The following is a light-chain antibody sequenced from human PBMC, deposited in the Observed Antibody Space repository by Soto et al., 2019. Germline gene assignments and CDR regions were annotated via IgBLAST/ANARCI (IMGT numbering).Light chain of an antibody. CDR3: QSYDSSLSGYV. CDR1: XXXXGAGYD. CDR2: GNS. J-gene: IGLJ1*01. V-gene: IGLV1-40*01. Sequence: QSVLTQPPSVSGAXGXRVTISXXGSXXXXGAGYDVHWYQQLPGTAPKLLIYGNSNRPSGVPDRFSGSKSGTSASLAITGLQAEDEADYYCQSYDSSLSGYVFGTGTKLTVL.